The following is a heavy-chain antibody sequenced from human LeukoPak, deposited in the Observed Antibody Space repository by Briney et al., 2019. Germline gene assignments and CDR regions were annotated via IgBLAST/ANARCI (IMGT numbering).Heavy chain of an antibody. V-gene: IGHV3-7*05. CDR1: GFTFSSFW. CDR3: ARGGYSYGM. CDR2: IKQDETVT. J-gene: IGHJ4*02. D-gene: IGHD5-18*01. Sequence: GGSLRLSCAASGFTFSSFWMSWVRQAPGKGLEWVANIKQDETVTYYVDSVKGRFTISRDNAKNSLYLQMNSLRAEDTAVYYCARGGYSYGMWGQGTLVTVSS.